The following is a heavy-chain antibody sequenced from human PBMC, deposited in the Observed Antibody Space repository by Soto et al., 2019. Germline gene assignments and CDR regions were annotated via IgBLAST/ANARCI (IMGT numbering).Heavy chain of an antibody. J-gene: IGHJ4*02. Sequence: EVQLLESGGGLVQPGGSLRLSCAASGFTFSSYPMSWVRQAPGKGLEWVSGISGGGDSTYYAGRFTISRDNPKNTLYLQMNSLRAENTAVYYCARSYCASTSCYSPFDYWGQGTLVTVSS. CDR3: ARSYCASTSCYSPFDY. CDR2: ISGGGDST. D-gene: IGHD2-2*01. V-gene: IGHV3-23*01. CDR1: GFTFSSYP.